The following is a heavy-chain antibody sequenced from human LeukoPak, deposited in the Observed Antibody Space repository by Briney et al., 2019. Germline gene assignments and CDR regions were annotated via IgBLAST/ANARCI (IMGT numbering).Heavy chain of an antibody. J-gene: IGHJ2*01. CDR3: AREVGATAVDWYFDL. CDR1: GASISNYF. D-gene: IGHD1-26*01. Sequence: PSETLSLTCTFSGASISNYFWSWIRQPPGMGLEWIGFIYYSGNSGRTTYSPSLKNRVTISVDTSKNQFSLKLSSVTAADTAVYYCAREVGATAVDWYFDLWGRGTLVTVSS. CDR2: IYYSGNSGRT. V-gene: IGHV4-59*01.